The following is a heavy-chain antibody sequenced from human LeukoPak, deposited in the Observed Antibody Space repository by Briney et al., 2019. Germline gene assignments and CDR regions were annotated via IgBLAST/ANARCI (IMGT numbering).Heavy chain of an antibody. CDR1: GYTFTSYG. Sequence: GASVKVSCKASGYTFTSYGISWVRQAPGQGLEWMGWISAYNGNTNYAQKLHGRVTMTTDTSTSTAYMERRSLRSDDTAVYYCPRDSDYGGNSAWFDPWGQGTLVTVSS. CDR2: ISAYNGNT. D-gene: IGHD4-23*01. V-gene: IGHV1-18*01. CDR3: PRDSDYGGNSAWFDP. J-gene: IGHJ5*02.